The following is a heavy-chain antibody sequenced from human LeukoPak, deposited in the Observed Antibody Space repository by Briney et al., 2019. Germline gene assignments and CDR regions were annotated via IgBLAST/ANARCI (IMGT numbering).Heavy chain of an antibody. V-gene: IGHV4-39*02. D-gene: IGHD4-17*01. CDR1: GVSITSSRSH. CDR2: IYYSRLT. Sequence: PSETLSPPRTVSGVSITSSRSHCGWVRQPPGKGPEWIGIIYYSRLTYDNPSLKSRVSISVHPAKNHFSLMLSAVTAADTAVYYCASGTFDDYGEYDRVDYFDHWRQGPLVSVSS. CDR3: ASGTFDDYGEYDRVDYFDH. J-gene: IGHJ4*02.